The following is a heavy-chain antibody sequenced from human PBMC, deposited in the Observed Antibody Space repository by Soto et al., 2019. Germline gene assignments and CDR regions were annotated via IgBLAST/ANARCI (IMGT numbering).Heavy chain of an antibody. CDR1: GFTFSSYA. CDR3: AKDRVGIAVAGIFDS. CDR2: ISGSGGST. Sequence: GVSLRLSCSASGFTFSSYAMSWVRQAPGKGLEWVSAISGSGGSTYYADSVKGRFTISRDNSKNTLYLQMNSLRDEGTDVYYCAKDRVGIAVAGIFDSWCQGNLVTVS. D-gene: IGHD6-19*01. V-gene: IGHV3-23*01. J-gene: IGHJ4*02.